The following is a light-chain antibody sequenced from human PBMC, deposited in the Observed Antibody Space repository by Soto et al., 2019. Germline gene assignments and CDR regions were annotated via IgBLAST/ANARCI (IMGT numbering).Light chain of an antibody. CDR2: EVT. J-gene: IGLJ1*01. CDR3: SSYTSSSTYV. V-gene: IGLV2-14*01. CDR1: GSDVGGYDY. Sequence: QSALSQPASVSVSPGQSITISCTGTGSDVGGYDYVSWYQHHPGKAPKVMIYEVTNRPSGVSNRFSGSKSGNTASLTISGLLAEDEADYYCSSYTSSSTYVFGTGTKVTVL.